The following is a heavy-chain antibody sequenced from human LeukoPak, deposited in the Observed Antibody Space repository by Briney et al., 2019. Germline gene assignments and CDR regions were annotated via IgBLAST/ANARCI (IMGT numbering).Heavy chain of an antibody. D-gene: IGHD4-11*01. CDR3: ATVGSDYSNPSDY. J-gene: IGHJ4*02. V-gene: IGHV4-38-2*02. Sequence: SETLSLTCTVSGYSISSGYYWGWIRQPPGKGLEWIGSIYHSGSTYYNPSLKSRVTISVDTSKNQFSQKLSSVTAADTAVYYCATVGSDYSNPSDYWGQGTLVTVSS. CDR1: GYSISSGYY. CDR2: IYHSGST.